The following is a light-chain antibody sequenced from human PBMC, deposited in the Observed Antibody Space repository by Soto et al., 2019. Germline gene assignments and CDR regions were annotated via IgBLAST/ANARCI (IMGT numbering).Light chain of an antibody. V-gene: IGKV3-20*01. J-gene: IGKJ1*01. CDR2: GAS. Sequence: EIVLTQSPGTLSLSPRERATLSCRASQSVSNYLAWYPRRPGQAPGLLIYGASSRAAGIPDRFSGSGSGTDFNSTISGLEAEDLALCCSHQYAGSPQTFGQRTKV. CDR1: QSVSNY. CDR3: HQYAGSPQT.